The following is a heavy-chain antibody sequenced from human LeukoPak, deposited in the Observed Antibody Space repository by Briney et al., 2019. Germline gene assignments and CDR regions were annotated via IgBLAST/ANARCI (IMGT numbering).Heavy chain of an antibody. D-gene: IGHD2-2*01. CDR3: AREIVVVPAAIVPFDP. CDR1: GYTFTGYY. J-gene: IGHJ5*02. Sequence: ASVKVSCKAFGYTFTGYYMHWVRQAPGQGLEWMGWINPNSGGTNYAQKFQGRVTMTRDTSISTAYMELSRLRSDDTAVYYCAREIVVVPAAIVPFDPWGQGTLVTVSS. V-gene: IGHV1-2*02. CDR2: INPNSGGT.